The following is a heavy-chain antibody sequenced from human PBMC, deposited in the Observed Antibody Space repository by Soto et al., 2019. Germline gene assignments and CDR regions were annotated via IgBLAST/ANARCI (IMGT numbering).Heavy chain of an antibody. D-gene: IGHD3-22*01. CDR3: ASANYVSSGYSGLPLFDY. V-gene: IGHV1-69*06. CDR2: IIPIFGTA. Sequence: QVQLVQSGAEVKKPGSSVKVSCKASGGTFSSYAISWVRQAPGQGLEWMGGIIPIFGTANYAQKFQGRVTITADKSTSTAYMELSSLRSEDTAVYYCASANYVSSGYSGLPLFDYWGQGTLVTVSS. CDR1: GGTFSSYA. J-gene: IGHJ4*02.